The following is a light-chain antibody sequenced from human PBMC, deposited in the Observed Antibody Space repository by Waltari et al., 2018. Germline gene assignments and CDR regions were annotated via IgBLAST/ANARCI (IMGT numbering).Light chain of an antibody. CDR1: QSLVSSDGNTY. V-gene: IGKV2-30*01. CDR2: KVS. J-gene: IGKJ1*01. CDR3: MQGTHWPWT. Sequence: DVVMTQSPLSLPVTLGQPASIYCRSSQSLVSSDGNTYFNWFQQTPGQSPRRLLYKVSNRDSGVPDRFSGSGSGTDFTLRISRVEAEDVGVYYCMQGTHWPWTFGQGTKVEIK.